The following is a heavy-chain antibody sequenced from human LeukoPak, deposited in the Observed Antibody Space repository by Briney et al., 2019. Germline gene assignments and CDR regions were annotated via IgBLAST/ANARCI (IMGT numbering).Heavy chain of an antibody. CDR1: GGFISSYY. D-gene: IGHD5-18*01. V-gene: IGHV4-59*12. Sequence: SETLSLTCTVSGGFISSYYWSWIRQPPGKGLEWIGYIYYSGSTNYNPSLKSRVTMSVDTSKNQFSLKLSSVTAADTAVYYCARDTAGSNGGIHDYWGQGTLVTVSS. CDR3: ARDTAGSNGGIHDY. J-gene: IGHJ4*02. CDR2: IYYSGST.